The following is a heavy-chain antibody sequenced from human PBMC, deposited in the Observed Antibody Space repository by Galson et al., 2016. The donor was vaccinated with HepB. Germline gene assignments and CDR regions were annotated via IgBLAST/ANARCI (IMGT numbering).Heavy chain of an antibody. CDR1: GDSIRSSF. Sequence: ETLSLTCTVSGDSIRSSFWSWLRQPPGKGLEWIGYILHSGSTNYNPALKSRVTISVDTSKNQFSLQLNSVTPDDTAVYYCARENLGDCGGGICYYRNFNYWGQGTLVTVSS. D-gene: IGHD2-15*01. CDR3: ARENLGDCGGGICYYRNFNY. J-gene: IGHJ4*02. CDR2: ILHSGST. V-gene: IGHV4-59*12.